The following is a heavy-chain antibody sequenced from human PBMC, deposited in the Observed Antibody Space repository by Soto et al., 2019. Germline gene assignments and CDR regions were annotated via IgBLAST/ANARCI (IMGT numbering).Heavy chain of an antibody. CDR2: IYYSGST. V-gene: IGHV4-31*03. Sequence: QVQLQESGPGLVKPSQTLSLTCTVSGGSISSGGYYWSWIRQHPGKGLEWIGYIYYSGSTYYNPSLQSRVTISVDTSKNQFSLKLSSVTAADTAVYYCAREARLNYYYYGMDVWGQGTTVTVSS. CDR3: AREARLNYYYYGMDV. J-gene: IGHJ6*02. D-gene: IGHD2-8*01. CDR1: GGSISSGGYY.